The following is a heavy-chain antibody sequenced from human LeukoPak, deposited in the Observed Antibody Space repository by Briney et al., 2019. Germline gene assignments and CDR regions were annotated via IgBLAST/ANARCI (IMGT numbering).Heavy chain of an antibody. Sequence: PSETLSLTCTVSGGSVSSGSYYWSWIRQPPGKGLEWIGYIYYSGSTNYNPSLTSRVTISVNTSKNQFSLNLSSVTAVDTAVYYCARVDSFGSGSSPKYWGQGTLVTVSS. D-gene: IGHD3-10*01. V-gene: IGHV4-61*01. J-gene: IGHJ4*02. CDR2: IYYSGST. CDR1: GGSVSSGSYY. CDR3: ARVDSFGSGSSPKY.